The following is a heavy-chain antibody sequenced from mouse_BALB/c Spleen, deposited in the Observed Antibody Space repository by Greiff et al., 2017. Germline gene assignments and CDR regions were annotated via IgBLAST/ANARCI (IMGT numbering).Heavy chain of an antibody. CDR1: GFSLTSYG. D-gene: IGHD2-1*01. Sequence: QVHVKQSGPGLVAPSQSLSITCTVSGFSLTSYGVHWVRQPPGKGLEWLGVISAGGSTNYNSALMSRLSISKDNSKSQVFLKMNSLQTDDTAMYYCAKNYGNYVGAMDYWGQGTSVTVSS. J-gene: IGHJ4*01. CDR3: AKNYGNYVGAMDY. V-gene: IGHV2-9*02. CDR2: ISAGGST.